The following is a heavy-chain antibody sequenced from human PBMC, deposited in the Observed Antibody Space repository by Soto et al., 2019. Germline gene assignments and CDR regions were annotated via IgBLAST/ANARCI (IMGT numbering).Heavy chain of an antibody. CDR3: VGGYCTTSPCSGDFQF. J-gene: IGHJ1*01. Sequence: ASVKVSCKASGYKFTTYFIHWVRQAPGQGLEWMGMIHPSGDTGYARKFRGRVTMTIDTSTTTAYMELRNLTSEDTAVYFSVGGYCTTSPCSGDFQFWGQGTLVTVSS. CDR2: IHPSGDT. CDR1: GYKFTTYF. V-gene: IGHV1-46*01. D-gene: IGHD2-15*01.